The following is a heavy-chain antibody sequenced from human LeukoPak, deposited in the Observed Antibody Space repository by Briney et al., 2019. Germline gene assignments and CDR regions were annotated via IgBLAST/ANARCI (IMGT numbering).Heavy chain of an antibody. D-gene: IGHD3-10*01. J-gene: IGHJ2*01. V-gene: IGHV3-74*03. CDR1: GFTFSSNW. Sequence: PGGSLRLSCAASGFTFSSNWMHWVRQAPGKGLVWVSRMNGDGSRTKYADSVEGPFTISRDNGKNTLYLQMSSLRVEDTAVYYCAKSPGGYFDLWGRGTLVTVSS. CDR2: MNGDGSRT. CDR3: AKSPGGYFDL.